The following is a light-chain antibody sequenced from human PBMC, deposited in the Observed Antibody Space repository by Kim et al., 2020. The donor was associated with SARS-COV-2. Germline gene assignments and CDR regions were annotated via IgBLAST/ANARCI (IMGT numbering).Light chain of an antibody. CDR3: QKYNSAPPLT. J-gene: IGKJ4*01. CDR2: AAS. CDR1: QGISNF. V-gene: IGKV1-27*01. Sequence: SVGDRVTITCRASQGISNFLAWYQQKPGKAPRLLIYAASTVQSGVPSRFSGSGSGTDFTLTISRLQPEDVATYYCQKYNSAPPLTFGGGTKVDIK.